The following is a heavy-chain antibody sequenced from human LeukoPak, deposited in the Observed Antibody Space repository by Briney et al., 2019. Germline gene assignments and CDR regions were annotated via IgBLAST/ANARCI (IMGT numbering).Heavy chain of an antibody. V-gene: IGHV3-33*01. Sequence: GGSLRLSCAASGFTFSSYGMHWVRQAPGKGLEWVAVIWYDGSNKYYADSVKGRFTISSDNSKNTLYLQMNSLRAEDTAVYYCARQQVVVAATPYYYYGMDVWGQGTTVTVSS. CDR3: ARQQVVVAATPYYYYGMDV. CDR2: IWYDGSNK. CDR1: GFTFSSYG. D-gene: IGHD2-15*01. J-gene: IGHJ6*02.